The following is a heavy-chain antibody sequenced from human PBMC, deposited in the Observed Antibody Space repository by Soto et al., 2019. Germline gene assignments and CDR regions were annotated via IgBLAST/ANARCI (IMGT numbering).Heavy chain of an antibody. Sequence: DVQLVESGGGLVQPGGSLRLSCAASGFTFDDYAMHWVRQAPGKGLEWVSGINWNSDTIGYADSVKGRFTVSRDNAKGALVLQMSSLRAEDTAVYFCAMSNSNDLYYHFESWGQGTPVTVSS. D-gene: IGHD3-22*01. V-gene: IGHV3-9*01. CDR2: INWNSDTI. J-gene: IGHJ4*02. CDR1: GFTFDDYA. CDR3: AMSNSNDLYYHFES.